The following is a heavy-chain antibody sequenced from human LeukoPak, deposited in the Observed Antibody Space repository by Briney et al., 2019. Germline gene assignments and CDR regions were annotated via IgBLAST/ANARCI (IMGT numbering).Heavy chain of an antibody. CDR2: IYHSGST. CDR1: GGSISSGGYY. CDR3: ATDDRTYQLLGLGGAFDI. D-gene: IGHD2-2*01. Sequence: SETLSLTCTVSGGSISSGGYYWSWIRQPPGKGLEWIGYIYHSGSTYYNPSLKSRVTISVDRSKNQFSLKLSSVTAADTAVYYCATDDRTYQLLGLGGAFDIWGQGTMVTVSS. V-gene: IGHV4-30-2*01. J-gene: IGHJ3*02.